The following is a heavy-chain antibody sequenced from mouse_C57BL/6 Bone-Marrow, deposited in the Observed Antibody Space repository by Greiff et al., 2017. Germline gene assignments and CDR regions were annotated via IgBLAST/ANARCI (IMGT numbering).Heavy chain of an antibody. CDR2: IDPSDSYT. V-gene: IGHV1-69*01. CDR1: GYTFTSYW. D-gene: IGHD1-1*01. J-gene: IGHJ2*01. Sequence: QVQLQQPGAELVMPGASVKLSCKASGYTFTSYWMHWVKQRPGQGLEWIGEIDPSDSYTNYNQKFKGQSTLTVDKSSSTAYMQLSSLTSEDSAVYYCAIITTVVDDYWGQGTTLTVSA. CDR3: AIITTVVDDY.